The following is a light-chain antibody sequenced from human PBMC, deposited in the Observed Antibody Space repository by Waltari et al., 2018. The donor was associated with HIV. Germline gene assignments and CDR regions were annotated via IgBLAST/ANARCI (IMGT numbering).Light chain of an antibody. Sequence: QSALTQPASVSGSPEQSITISCPGAGSAVGAYKSVSLYQQYPGKPPKIIIYDVNKRPSGVSNRFSGSKSGNTASLTISGLQAEDEADYYCCSYAGSSTFGFYVFGTGTKVTVL. V-gene: IGLV2-23*02. CDR2: DVN. J-gene: IGLJ1*01. CDR3: CSYAGSSTFGFYV. CDR1: GSAVGAYKS.